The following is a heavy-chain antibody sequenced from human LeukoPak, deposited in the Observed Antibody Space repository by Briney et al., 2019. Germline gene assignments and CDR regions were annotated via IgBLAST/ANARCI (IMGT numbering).Heavy chain of an antibody. CDR2: MNPNSGNT. Sequence: GASVKVSCKASGYTFTSYDINWVRQATGQGFEWMGWMNPNSGNTGCAQRFQDRVTMTRNTSISTAYMELSSLRSDDTAVYYCARGGSGTYHGVYNWFDPWGQGTLVTVSS. D-gene: IGHD1-26*01. CDR3: ARGGSGTYHGVYNWFDP. J-gene: IGHJ5*02. V-gene: IGHV1-8*01. CDR1: GYTFTSYD.